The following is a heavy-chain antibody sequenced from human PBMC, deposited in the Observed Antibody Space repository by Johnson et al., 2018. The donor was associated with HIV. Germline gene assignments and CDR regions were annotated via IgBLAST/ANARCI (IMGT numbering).Heavy chain of an antibody. CDR2: IRYDGSNK. CDR3: ARPLSSGLGFDAFDI. CDR1: GFTVSSNY. V-gene: IGHV3-30*02. D-gene: IGHD3-22*01. Sequence: QVQLVESGGGLIQPGGSLRLSCAASGFTVSSNYMSWVRQAPGKGLEWVAFIRYDGSNKYYAYSVKGRFTISRDNSKNTLYLQMNSLRAEDTAVYYCARPLSSGLGFDAFDIWGQGTMVTVSS. J-gene: IGHJ3*02.